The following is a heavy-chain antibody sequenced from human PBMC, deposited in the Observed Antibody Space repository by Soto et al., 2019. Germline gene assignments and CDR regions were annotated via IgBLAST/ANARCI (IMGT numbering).Heavy chain of an antibody. V-gene: IGHV4-34*01. CDR1: GGSFSGYD. CDR3: ARGINYYDSSGDSWFDP. D-gene: IGHD3-22*01. Sequence: SETLSLTWAVYGGSFSGYDWTWIRQPPGKGLEWIGYIYHTGTTYYNMSLKSRVTISVDRSKNQFSLKLSSVTAADTAVYYCARGINYYDSSGDSWFDPWGQGTLVTVSS. CDR2: IYHTGTT. J-gene: IGHJ5*02.